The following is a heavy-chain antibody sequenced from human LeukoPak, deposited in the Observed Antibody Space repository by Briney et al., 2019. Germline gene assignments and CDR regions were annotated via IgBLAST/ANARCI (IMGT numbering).Heavy chain of an antibody. CDR1: GGSISSYY. CDR2: MYYSGST. J-gene: IGHJ4*02. Sequence: SETLSLTCTVSGGSISSYYWSWIRQPPGKGLEWIGYMYYSGSTNYNPSLKSRVTISVDTSKNQFSLKLSSVTAADTAVYYCARSEQLVRSFDYWGQGTLVTVSS. CDR3: ARSEQLVRSFDY. D-gene: IGHD6-13*01. V-gene: IGHV4-59*01.